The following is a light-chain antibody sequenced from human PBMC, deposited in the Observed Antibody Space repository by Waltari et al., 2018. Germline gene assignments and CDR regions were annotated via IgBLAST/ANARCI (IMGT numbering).Light chain of an antibody. CDR1: SSDVGGYNH. J-gene: IGLJ3*02. CDR2: DVS. CDR3: SSYTSSSTWV. Sequence: QSALPQPASVSGSPGQSIPISCTGTSSDVGGYNHVSWYQQHPGKAPKLMIYDVSKRPSGVSNRFSGSKSGNTASLTISGLQAEDEADYYCSSYTSSSTWVFGGGTKLTVL. V-gene: IGLV2-14*01.